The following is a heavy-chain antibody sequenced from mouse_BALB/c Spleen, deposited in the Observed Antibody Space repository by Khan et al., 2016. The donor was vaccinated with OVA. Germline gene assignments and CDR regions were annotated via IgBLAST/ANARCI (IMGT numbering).Heavy chain of an antibody. CDR3: ARGWVLVPYWYFDV. Sequence: EVQLQEEGPGLVKPSQSLSLTCSVTGYSITSAYCWNWIRQFPGNKLEWMGYISYDGSTNYYPSLKNRISIPRDTSKNTFFLKLNSVTTEDTATYYCARGWVLVPYWYFDVWGAGTTVTVSS. D-gene: IGHD2-3*01. V-gene: IGHV3-6*02. CDR1: GYSITSAYC. CDR2: ISYDGST. J-gene: IGHJ1*01.